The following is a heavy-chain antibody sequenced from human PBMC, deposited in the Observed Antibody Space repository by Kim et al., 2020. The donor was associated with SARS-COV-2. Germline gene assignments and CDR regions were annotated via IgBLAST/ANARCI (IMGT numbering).Heavy chain of an antibody. J-gene: IGHJ4*02. D-gene: IGHD4-4*01. V-gene: IGHV4-59*08. CDR3: ARQSNSGFDY. CDR1: GASFTSFY. Sequence: SETLSLTCAVSGASFTSFYWSWLRKPPGERLEWIGFVYSTGLTRHNPSLEGRVSISLDTSNSQFSLHLSSATAADTAVYYCARQSNSGFDYWGQGALVTV. CDR2: VYSTGLT.